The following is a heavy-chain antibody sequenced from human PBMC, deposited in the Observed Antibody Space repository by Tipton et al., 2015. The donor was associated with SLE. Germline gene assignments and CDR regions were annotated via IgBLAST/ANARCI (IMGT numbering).Heavy chain of an antibody. CDR3: AREAYSGSYFDY. Sequence: SLRLSCAASGFTFSSYWMSWVRQAPGKGLEWVANIKQDGSEKYYVDSVKGRFTISRDNAKNSLYLQMNSLRAEDTAAYYCAREAYSGSYFDYWGQGTLVTVSS. V-gene: IGHV3-7*01. J-gene: IGHJ4*02. D-gene: IGHD1-26*01. CDR1: GFTFSSYW. CDR2: IKQDGSEK.